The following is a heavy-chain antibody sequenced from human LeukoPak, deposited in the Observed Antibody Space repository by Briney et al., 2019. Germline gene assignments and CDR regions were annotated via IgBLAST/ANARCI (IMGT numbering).Heavy chain of an antibody. J-gene: IGHJ4*02. D-gene: IGHD2-2*01. CDR2: INSDGSST. CDR3: AKDGKFCSSSGCFAQADY. V-gene: IGHV3-74*01. CDR1: GFTFSNYA. Sequence: GGSLRLSCAASGFTFSNYAMSWVRQAPGKGLVWVSRINSDGSSTDYADSVKGRFTISRDNAKNTLYLQMNSLGAEDTAVYYCAKDGKFCSSSGCFAQADYWGQGTLVTVSS.